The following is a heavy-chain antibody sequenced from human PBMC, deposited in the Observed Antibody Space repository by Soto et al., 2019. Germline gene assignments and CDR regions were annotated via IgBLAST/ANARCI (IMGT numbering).Heavy chain of an antibody. J-gene: IGHJ2*01. V-gene: IGHV4-30-2*01. Sequence: QLRLQESGSGLVKPSQTLSLTCAVSGGSISSGNDSWSWIRQPPGKGLEWIGYIFHSGSPYYNPSLKSRVTISVGRSKNQFSLRLSSVTAADTAVYYCARALHDYGDWYFDLWGRGTLVTVSS. CDR1: GGSISSGNDS. CDR2: IFHSGSP. D-gene: IGHD4-17*01. CDR3: ARALHDYGDWYFDL.